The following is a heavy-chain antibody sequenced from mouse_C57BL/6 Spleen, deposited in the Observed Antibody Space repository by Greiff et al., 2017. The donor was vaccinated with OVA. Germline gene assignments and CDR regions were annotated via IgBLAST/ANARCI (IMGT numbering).Heavy chain of an antibody. V-gene: IGHV1-54*01. CDR1: GYAFTNYL. CDR2: INPGSGGT. J-gene: IGHJ2*01. Sequence: VQLQESGAELVRPGTSVKVSCKASGYAFTNYLIEWVKQRPGQGLEWIGVINPGSGGTNYNEKFKGKATLTADKSSSTAYMQLSSLTSEDSAVYFCARGYLAYFDYWGQGTTLTVSS. D-gene: IGHD5-1*01. CDR3: ARGYLAYFDY.